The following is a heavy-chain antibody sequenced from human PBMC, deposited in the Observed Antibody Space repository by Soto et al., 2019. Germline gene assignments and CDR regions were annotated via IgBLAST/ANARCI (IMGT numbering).Heavy chain of an antibody. J-gene: IGHJ4*02. CDR1: GFTFSSYG. CDR2: ISYDGSNK. CDR3: AKEIAPYIGPRDYGDYVISPEDY. V-gene: IGHV3-30*18. D-gene: IGHD4-17*01. Sequence: HPGGSLRLSCAASGFTFSSYGMHWVRQAPGKGLEWVAVISYDGSNKYYADSVKGRFTISRDNSKNTLYLQMNSLRAEDTAVYYCAKEIAPYIGPRDYGDYVISPEDYWGQGTLVTVSS.